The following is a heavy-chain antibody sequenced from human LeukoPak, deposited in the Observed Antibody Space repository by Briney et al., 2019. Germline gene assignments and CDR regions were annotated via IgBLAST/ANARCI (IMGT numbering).Heavy chain of an antibody. CDR2: ISSSSSTI. V-gene: IGHV3-48*01. J-gene: IGHJ4*02. CDR1: GFTFSSYS. D-gene: IGHD4-17*01. Sequence: GGSLRLSCAASGFTFSSYSMNWVRQAPGKGLEWVSYISSSSSTIYYADSVKGRFTISRDNAKNSLYLQMNSLRAEDTAVYYCARAPTVTTKPFFDYWGQGTLVTVSS. CDR3: ARAPTVTTKPFFDY.